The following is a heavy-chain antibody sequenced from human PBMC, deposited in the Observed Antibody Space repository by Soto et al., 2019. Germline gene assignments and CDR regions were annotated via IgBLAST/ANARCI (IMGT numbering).Heavy chain of an antibody. CDR1: GFTFSRYW. CDR3: ARGGDYHGYDT. Sequence: EVQLVESGGGLVQPGGSLRLSCAASGFTFSRYWIHWVRQAPGKGLVWVSRIDSDGSSAIYADSVKGRFTISRDNAKNTLYLQMNSLRAEDTAVYYCARGGDYHGYDTWGQGTMVTVSS. CDR2: IDSDGSSA. D-gene: IGHD2-21*02. J-gene: IGHJ3*02. V-gene: IGHV3-74*01.